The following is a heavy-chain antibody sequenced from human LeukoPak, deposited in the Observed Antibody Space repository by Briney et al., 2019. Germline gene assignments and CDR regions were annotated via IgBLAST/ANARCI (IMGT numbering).Heavy chain of an antibody. CDR1: GFTFSDYY. CDR2: ISMSSSYT. V-gene: IGHV3-11*05. Sequence: GGSLRLSCAASGFTFSDYYMSWIRQAPGKGLEWVSYISMSSSYTNYADSVKGRFTISRDNAKNSLYLQMNSLRAEDTAVYYCARVPARGAVVVPAAPIDPWGQGTLVTVSS. D-gene: IGHD2-2*01. CDR3: ARVPARGAVVVPAAPIDP. J-gene: IGHJ5*02.